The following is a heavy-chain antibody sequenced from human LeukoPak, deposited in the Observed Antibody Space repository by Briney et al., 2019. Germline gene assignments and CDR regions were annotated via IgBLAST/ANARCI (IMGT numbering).Heavy chain of an antibody. Sequence: GGSLRLSCAASGFTVSSNYMSWVRQAPGKGLEWVSVIYSGGSTYYADSVKGRFTISRDNSKNTLYLQMNSLRAEDTAVYYCAKSGDCSSTSCYFADYYYYGMDVWGQGTTVTVSS. V-gene: IGHV3-66*01. CDR1: GFTVSSNY. J-gene: IGHJ6*02. CDR3: AKSGDCSSTSCYFADYYYYGMDV. CDR2: IYSGGST. D-gene: IGHD2-2*01.